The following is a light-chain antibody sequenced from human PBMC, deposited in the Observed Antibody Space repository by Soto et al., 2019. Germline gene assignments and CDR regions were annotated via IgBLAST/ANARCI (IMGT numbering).Light chain of an antibody. V-gene: IGKV4-1*01. CDR2: WAS. J-gene: IGKJ1*01. Sequence: DIVMTQSPDSLAVSLGERATINCKSSQSILYSPNNKNSLAWHQQKPGQPPKLLIYWASTRESGVPDRFSGSGSGTDFTLTISSLQAEDVAVYYCQQYYDNPWTFGQGTKVEVK. CDR3: QQYYDNPWT. CDR1: QSILYSPNNKNS.